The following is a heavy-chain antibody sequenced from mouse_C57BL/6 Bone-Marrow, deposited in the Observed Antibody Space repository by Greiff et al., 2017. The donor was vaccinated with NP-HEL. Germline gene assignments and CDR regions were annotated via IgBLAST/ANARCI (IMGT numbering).Heavy chain of an antibody. V-gene: IGHV1-69*01. CDR3: ASYRGFAY. CDR1: GYTFTSYW. J-gene: IGHJ3*01. Sequence: QVQLQQPGAELVMPGASVKLSCTASGYTFTSYWMPWVKQRPGQGLEWIGEIDPSDSYTNYTQKFKGKSTLTVDKSSSTDYMQLSSLTSEDSAVYYCASYRGFAYWGQGTLVTVSA. CDR2: IDPSDSYT.